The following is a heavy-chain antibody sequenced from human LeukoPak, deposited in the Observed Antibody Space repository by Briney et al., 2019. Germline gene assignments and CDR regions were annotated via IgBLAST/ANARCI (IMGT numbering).Heavy chain of an antibody. V-gene: IGHV4-61*05. D-gene: IGHD3-22*01. CDR2: IYYSGST. J-gene: IGHJ6*03. Sequence: PSETLSLTCTVSGGSISSSSYYWGWLRQPPGKGLEWIGYIYYSGSTYYNPSLRSRVTISVDTSKNQFSLKLSSVTAADTAVYYCARSSEGRYYYDSSGFSYYYYYMDVWGKGTTVTISS. CDR3: ARSSEGRYYYDSSGFSYYYYYMDV. CDR1: GGSISSSSYY.